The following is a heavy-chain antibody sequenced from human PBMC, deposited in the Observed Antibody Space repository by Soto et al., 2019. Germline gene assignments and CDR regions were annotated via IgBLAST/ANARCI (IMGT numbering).Heavy chain of an antibody. J-gene: IGHJ6*02. Sequence: SETLSLTCTVSGGSISSYYWSWIRQPPGKGLEWIGYIYYSGSTYYNPSLKSRVTISVDTSKNQFSLKLSSVTAADTAVYYCARDRVNYYYGMDVWGQGTTVTVSS. CDR2: IYYSGST. CDR1: GGSISSYY. D-gene: IGHD2-21*01. V-gene: IGHV4-59*12. CDR3: ARDRVNYYYGMDV.